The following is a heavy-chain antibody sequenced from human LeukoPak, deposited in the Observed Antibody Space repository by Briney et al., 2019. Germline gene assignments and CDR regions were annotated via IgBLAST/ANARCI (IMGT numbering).Heavy chain of an antibody. CDR1: GGTFSSYA. Sequence: SVKVSCKASGGTFSSYAISWVRQAPGQGLEWMGGIIPIFGTANYAQKFQGRVTITADESTGTAYMELSSLRSEDTAVYYCARDPDSQYCSSTSCYSWFDPWGQGTLVTVSS. CDR2: IIPIFGTA. V-gene: IGHV1-69*13. CDR3: ARDPDSQYCSSTSCYSWFDP. D-gene: IGHD2-2*01. J-gene: IGHJ5*02.